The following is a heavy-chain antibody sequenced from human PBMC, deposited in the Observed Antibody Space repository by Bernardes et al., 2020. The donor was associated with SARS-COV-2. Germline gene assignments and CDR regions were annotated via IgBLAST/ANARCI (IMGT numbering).Heavy chain of an antibody. V-gene: IGHV4-61*02. J-gene: IGHJ6*02. CDR2: IYTSGST. CDR3: AREGWEGIVGATGRYYYYYGMDV. Sequence: SETLSLTCTVSGGSISSGSYYWSWIRQPAGKGLEWIGRIYTSGSTNYNPSLKSRVTISVDTSKNQFSLKLSSVTAADTAVYYCAREGWEGIVGATGRYYYYYGMDVWGQGTTVTVSS. D-gene: IGHD1-26*01. CDR1: GGSISSGSYY.